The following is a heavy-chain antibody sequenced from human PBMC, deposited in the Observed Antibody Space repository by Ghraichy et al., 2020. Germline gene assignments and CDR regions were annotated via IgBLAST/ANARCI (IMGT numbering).Heavy chain of an antibody. Sequence: SQTLSLNCTVSGGSISSYYWSWIRQPPGKGLEWIGYIYYSGSTNYNPSLKSRVTISVDTSKNQFSLKLSSVTAADTAVYYCARGLHCSSTSCYHYYYYYMDVWGKGTTVTVSS. CDR3: ARGLHCSSTSCYHYYYYYMDV. CDR1: GGSISSYY. D-gene: IGHD2-2*01. CDR2: IYYSGST. J-gene: IGHJ6*03. V-gene: IGHV4-59*08.